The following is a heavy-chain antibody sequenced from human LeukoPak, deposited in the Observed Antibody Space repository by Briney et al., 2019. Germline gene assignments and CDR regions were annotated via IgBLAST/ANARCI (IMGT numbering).Heavy chain of an antibody. CDR3: ARGGSCSGGSCYFDY. CDR1: GYSFTSYW. Sequence: GESLKISCKGSGYSFTSYWIGWVLQMPGKGLEWMGIIYPGDSDTRYSPSFQGQVTISADKSISTAYLQWSSLKASDTAMYYCARGGSCSGGSCYFDYWGQGTLVTVSS. CDR2: IYPGDSDT. D-gene: IGHD2-15*01. J-gene: IGHJ4*02. V-gene: IGHV5-51*01.